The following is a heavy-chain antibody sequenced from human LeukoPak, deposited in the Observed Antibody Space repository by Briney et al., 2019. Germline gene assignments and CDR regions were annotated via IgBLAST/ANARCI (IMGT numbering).Heavy chain of an antibody. D-gene: IGHD2-15*01. CDR1: GFTFSADR. J-gene: IGHJ5*02. CDR2: SDTSSSTI. CDR3: SGNLGDCTGGNCYRWFAT. Sequence: GGSLRLSCATSGFTFSADRVSWVRQAPAKGLEWVAFSDTSSSTIYYADSLKGRVTISRDTAKNSVYLKLNSLRVADTAIYYYSGNLGDCTGGNCYRWFATWGQGTLVTVSS. V-gene: IGHV3-48*04.